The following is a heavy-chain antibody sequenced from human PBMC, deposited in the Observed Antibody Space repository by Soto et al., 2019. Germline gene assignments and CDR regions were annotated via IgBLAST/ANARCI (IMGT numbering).Heavy chain of an antibody. Sequence: GGSLRLSCAASGFTFSSYDMSWVRQAPGKGLEWVSSITTSGSNTYYADSVKGRFTISRDNSKSTLYVQMNSLRAEDTAIYYCAQGTRNLDYRGQGTLVTVSS. D-gene: IGHD1-1*01. CDR3: AQGTRNLDY. CDR1: GFTFSSYD. V-gene: IGHV3-23*01. J-gene: IGHJ4*02. CDR2: ITTSGSNT.